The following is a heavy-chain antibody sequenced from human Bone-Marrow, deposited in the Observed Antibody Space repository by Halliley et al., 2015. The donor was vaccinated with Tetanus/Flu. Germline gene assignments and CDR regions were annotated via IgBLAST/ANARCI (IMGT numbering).Heavy chain of an antibody. CDR2: VSYDGKNQ. V-gene: IGHV3-30*18. J-gene: IGHJ6*02. Sequence: SLRLSCAASGFIFSNYGMHWVRQAPGKGLEWVAVVSYDGKNQYYAESVKGRFTISRDNSKNTLYLQMNSLRVEDTAVFYCAKDLDVKSGYDFDFHYGMDVWGQGTTVTVSS. CDR3: AKDLDVKSGYDFDFHYGMDV. D-gene: IGHD5-12*01. CDR1: GFIFSNYG.